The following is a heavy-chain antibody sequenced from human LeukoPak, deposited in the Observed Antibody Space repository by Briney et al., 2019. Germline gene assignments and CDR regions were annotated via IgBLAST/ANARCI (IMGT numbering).Heavy chain of an antibody. CDR2: INQDASVR. Sequence: GASLRLSCVASEFTFSSHWMHWVRQDPGKGLEWVSRINQDASVRDYAGSARGRLTISRDNAKNMLYLQMDSLRAEDTAVYYCARAFSDVGDAFDMWGQGTMVTASS. J-gene: IGHJ3*02. V-gene: IGHV3-74*01. CDR1: EFTFSSHW. CDR3: ARAFSDVGDAFDM.